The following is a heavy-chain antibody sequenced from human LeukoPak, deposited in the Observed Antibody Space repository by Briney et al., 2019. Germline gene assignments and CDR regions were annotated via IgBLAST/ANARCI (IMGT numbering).Heavy chain of an antibody. Sequence: SETLSLTCTVSAGSISTYYWTWIRQPPGKGLEWIGYIYNSGKTNYNPSLKSRVTISADTSKSQFSLKLGSVTAADTAVYYCARDHGSGYFYDYWDQGTLVTVSS. J-gene: IGHJ4*02. CDR2: IYNSGKT. D-gene: IGHD3-22*01. CDR1: AGSISTYY. CDR3: ARDHGSGYFYDY. V-gene: IGHV4-59*01.